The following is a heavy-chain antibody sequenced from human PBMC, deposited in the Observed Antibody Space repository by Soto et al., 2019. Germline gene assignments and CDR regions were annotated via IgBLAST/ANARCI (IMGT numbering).Heavy chain of an antibody. V-gene: IGHV4-59*01. D-gene: IGHD2-2*02. CDR1: GGSISSYY. Sequence: SETLSLTCTVSGGSISSYYWSWIRQPPGKGLEWIGYIYYSGRTNYNPSLKSRVTISVDTSKNQFSLKLSSVTAADTAVYYCARGYCSSTSCYIWDNWFDPWGQGTLVTGS. CDR3: ARGYCSSTSCYIWDNWFDP. J-gene: IGHJ5*02. CDR2: IYYSGRT.